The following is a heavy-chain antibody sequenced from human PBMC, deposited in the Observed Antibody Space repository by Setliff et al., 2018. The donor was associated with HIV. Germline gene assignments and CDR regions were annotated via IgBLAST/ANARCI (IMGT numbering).Heavy chain of an antibody. CDR3: ARSIYGSGSHPFDS. Sequence: SETLSLTCTVSGGSIRGYYWSWIRQSAGKGVEWIGRIYDAGWTTYNPSLESRVTMSVDTSKDQFSLSLSSVTAADTAMYYCARSIYGSGSHPFDSWGQGTLVTV. CDR1: GGSIRGYY. CDR2: IYDAGWT. D-gene: IGHD3-10*01. J-gene: IGHJ4*02. V-gene: IGHV4-4*07.